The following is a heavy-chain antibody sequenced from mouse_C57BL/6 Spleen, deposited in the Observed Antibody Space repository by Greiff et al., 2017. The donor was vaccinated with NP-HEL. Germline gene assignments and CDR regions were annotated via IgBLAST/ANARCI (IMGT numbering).Heavy chain of an antibody. D-gene: IGHD1-1*01. CDR1: GFTFSDYG. CDR2: ISSGSSTI. J-gene: IGHJ3*01. Sequence: EVKLVESGGGLVKPGGSLKLSCAASGFTFSDYGMHWVRQAPEKGLEWVAYISSGSSTIYYADTVKGRFTISRDNAKNTLFLQMTSLRSEDTAMYYCASDTTVVAPRFAYWGQGTLVTVSA. V-gene: IGHV5-17*01. CDR3: ASDTTVVAPRFAY.